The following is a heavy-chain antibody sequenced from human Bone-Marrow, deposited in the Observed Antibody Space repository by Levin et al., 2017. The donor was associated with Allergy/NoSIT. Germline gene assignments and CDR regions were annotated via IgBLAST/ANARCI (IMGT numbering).Heavy chain of an antibody. CDR2: IKQDGTEI. V-gene: IGHV3-7*03. CDR1: GFTFSNHW. Sequence: PGGSLRLSCAASGFTFSNHWMGWVRQATGKGLEWVATIKQDGTEIYYLDSVKGRFTISRDNARNSLYLLMISLRAEDTALYYCVRLPTGSWGWFDPWGQGTLVTVSS. J-gene: IGHJ5*02. CDR3: VRLPTGSWGWFDP. D-gene: IGHD6-13*01.